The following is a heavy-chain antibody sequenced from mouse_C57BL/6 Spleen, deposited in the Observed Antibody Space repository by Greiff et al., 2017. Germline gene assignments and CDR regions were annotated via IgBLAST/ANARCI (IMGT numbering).Heavy chain of an antibody. CDR2: IWRGGST. J-gene: IGHJ4*01. V-gene: IGHV2-5*01. D-gene: IGHD1-1*01. CDR3: AKKSSSLYYAMDY. Sequence: VQVVESGPGLVQPSQSLSITCTVSGFSLTSYGVHWVRQSPGKGLEWLGVIWRGGSTDYNAAFMSRLSITKDNSKSQVFFKMNSLQADDTAIYXCAKKSSSLYYAMDYWGQGTSVTVSS. CDR1: GFSLTSYG.